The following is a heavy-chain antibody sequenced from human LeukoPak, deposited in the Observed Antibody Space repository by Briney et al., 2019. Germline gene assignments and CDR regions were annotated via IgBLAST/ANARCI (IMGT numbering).Heavy chain of an antibody. CDR1: GGSFSGYY. CDR2: INHSGST. D-gene: IGHD3-3*01. Sequence: SETLSLTCAVYGGSFSGYYWSWIRQPPGKGLEWIGEINHSGSTNYNPSLKSRVTISVDTSKNQFSLKLSSVTAADTAVYYCARATIFGVVITYNWFDPWGQGTLVTVSS. J-gene: IGHJ5*02. V-gene: IGHV4-34*01. CDR3: ARATIFGVVITYNWFDP.